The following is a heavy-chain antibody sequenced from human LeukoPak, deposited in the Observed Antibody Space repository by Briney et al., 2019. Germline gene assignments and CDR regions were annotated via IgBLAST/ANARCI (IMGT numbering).Heavy chain of an antibody. D-gene: IGHD2-2*01. J-gene: IGHJ3*02. CDR3: ARLPDCSSTSCLKGAFDI. CDR1: GGSISYYY. V-gene: IGHV4-4*07. Sequence: SETLSLTCTVSGGSISYYYWSWIRQPAGKGLEWIGRVYSSGSTNYNPSLKSRVTMSVDTSKNQFSLKLSSVTAADTAVYYCARLPDCSSTSCLKGAFDIWGQGTMVTVSS. CDR2: VYSSGST.